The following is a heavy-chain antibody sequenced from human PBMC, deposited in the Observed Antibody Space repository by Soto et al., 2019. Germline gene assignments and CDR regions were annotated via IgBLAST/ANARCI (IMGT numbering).Heavy chain of an antibody. Sequence: PSGTPCLPCAVYGGAFSGYYWSRIRQPPGKGLEWIGEINHSGSTNYNPSLKSRVTISVDTSKNQFSLKLSSVAAADTAMYYCARGYEGGAARPRYYYGTDVWGQGTTVTVSS. D-gene: IGHD6-6*01. CDR2: INHSGST. CDR3: ARGYEGGAARPRYYYGTDV. J-gene: IGHJ6*02. V-gene: IGHV4-34*01. CDR1: GGAFSGYY.